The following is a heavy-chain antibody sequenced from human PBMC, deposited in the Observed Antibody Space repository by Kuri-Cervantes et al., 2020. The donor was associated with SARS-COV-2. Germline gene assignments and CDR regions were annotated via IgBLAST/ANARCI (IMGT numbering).Heavy chain of an antibody. CDR2: IYSGGST. D-gene: IGHD3-10*01. V-gene: IGHV3-53*01. J-gene: IGHJ4*02. CDR1: GFTVSSNY. Sequence: GESLKISCAASGFTVSSNYMSWVRQAPGKGLEWVSVIYSGGSTYYADSVKGRFTISRDNSKNTLYLQMNSLRAEDTAVYYCARVVGIRGYFDYWGQETLVTVSS. CDR3: ARVVGIRGYFDY.